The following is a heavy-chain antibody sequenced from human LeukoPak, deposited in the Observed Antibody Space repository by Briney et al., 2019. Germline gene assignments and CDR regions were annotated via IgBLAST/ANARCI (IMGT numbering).Heavy chain of an antibody. CDR2: ISAYNGNT. D-gene: IGHD3-3*01. CDR1: GYTFTSYG. V-gene: IGHV1-18*01. Sequence: ASVKVSCKASGYTFTSYGISWVRQAPGQGLEWMGWISAYNGNTNYAQKLQGGVTMTTDTSTSTAYMELRSLRSDDTAVYYCARARGGRFLEWLSDGHYFDYWGQGTLVTVSS. J-gene: IGHJ4*02. CDR3: ARARGGRFLEWLSDGHYFDY.